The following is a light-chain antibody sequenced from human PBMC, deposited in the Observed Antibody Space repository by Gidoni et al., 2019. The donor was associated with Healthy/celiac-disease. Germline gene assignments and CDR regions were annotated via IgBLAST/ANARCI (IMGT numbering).Light chain of an antibody. Sequence: DIQMTQSPSTLSASVGDRVTITCRASQSISSWSAWYQQKPGTAPKLLIYKASSLESGVPSRFSGSGSGTEFTLTSSSLQPDEFATYYCQQYNSYSGMFGQXTKVEIK. CDR3: QQYNSYSGM. CDR2: KAS. CDR1: QSISSW. V-gene: IGKV1-5*03. J-gene: IGKJ1*01.